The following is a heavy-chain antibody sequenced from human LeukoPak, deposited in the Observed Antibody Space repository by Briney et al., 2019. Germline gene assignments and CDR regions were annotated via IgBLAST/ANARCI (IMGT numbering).Heavy chain of an antibody. V-gene: IGHV4-39*01. CDR3: ARYDTVRGYY. CDR2: IYHSGST. D-gene: IGHD4-17*01. Sequence: SETLSLTCTVSGDSISSSSYYWGWIRQPPGKGLEWIGNIYHSGSTYQNPSLKSRVAISVDTSKNQFSLKLSSVTAADTAVYYCARYDTVRGYYWGQGTLVTVSS. J-gene: IGHJ4*02. CDR1: GDSISSSSYY.